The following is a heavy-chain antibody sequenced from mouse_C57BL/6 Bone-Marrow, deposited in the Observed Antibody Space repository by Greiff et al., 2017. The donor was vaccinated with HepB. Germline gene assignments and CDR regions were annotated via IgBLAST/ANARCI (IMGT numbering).Heavy chain of an antibody. Sequence: DVQLQESGTVLARPGASVKMSCKTSGYTFTSYWMHWVKQRPGQGLEWIGAIYPGNSDTSYNQKFKGKAKLTAVTSASTAYMELSSLTNEDSAVYYCTRSFYGHDGAYWGQGTLVTVSA. CDR3: TRSFYGHDGAY. J-gene: IGHJ3*01. D-gene: IGHD2-2*01. CDR2: IYPGNSDT. CDR1: GYTFTSYW. V-gene: IGHV1-5*01.